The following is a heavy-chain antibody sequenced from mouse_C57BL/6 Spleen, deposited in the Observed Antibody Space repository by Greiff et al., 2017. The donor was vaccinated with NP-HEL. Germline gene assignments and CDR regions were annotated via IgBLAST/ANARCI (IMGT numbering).Heavy chain of an antibody. D-gene: IGHD4-1*01. Sequence: VQLKQSGPELVKPGASVKISCKASGYSFTGYYMNWVKQSPEKSLEWIGEINPSTGGTTYNQKFKAKATLTVDKSSSTAYMQLKSLTSEDSAVYYCARGAKLGLTWFAYWGQGTLVTVSA. J-gene: IGHJ3*01. CDR1: GYSFTGYY. V-gene: IGHV1-42*01. CDR3: ARGAKLGLTWFAY. CDR2: INPSTGGT.